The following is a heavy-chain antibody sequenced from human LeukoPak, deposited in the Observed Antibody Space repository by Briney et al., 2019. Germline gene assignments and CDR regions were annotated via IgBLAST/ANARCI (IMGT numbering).Heavy chain of an antibody. Sequence: TGGSLRLSCAASGFTVSSNYMSWVRQAPGKGLEWVSVIYSGGSTYYADSVKGRFTISRDNAKNSLYLQMNSLRAEDTAVYYCARERYCSSTSCSTGDWGQGTLVTVSS. J-gene: IGHJ4*02. V-gene: IGHV3-53*01. CDR2: IYSGGST. D-gene: IGHD2-2*02. CDR3: ARERYCSSTSCSTGD. CDR1: GFTVSSNY.